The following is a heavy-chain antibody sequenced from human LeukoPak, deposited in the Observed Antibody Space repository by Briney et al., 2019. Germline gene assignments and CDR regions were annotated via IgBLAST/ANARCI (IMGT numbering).Heavy chain of an antibody. Sequence: PGGSLRLSCAASGFTFSSYWMSWVRQAPGKGPEWVAYIKQDASQEYHVDSVKGRFTISRDNTKNSLYLQMNSLRAEDTAVYYCARGVVYPAWSGPHWSDYWGQGALVTVSS. J-gene: IGHJ4*02. CDR1: GFTFSSYW. D-gene: IGHD3-3*01. CDR3: ARGVVYPAWSGPHWSDY. CDR2: IKQDASQE. V-gene: IGHV3-7*01.